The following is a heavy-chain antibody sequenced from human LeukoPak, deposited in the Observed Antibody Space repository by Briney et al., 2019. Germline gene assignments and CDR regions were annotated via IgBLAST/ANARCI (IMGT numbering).Heavy chain of an antibody. J-gene: IGHJ4*02. CDR2: IDWDADT. CDR3: TRTYSGSYPVHY. Sequence: SGPTLVNPTQTLTLTCTFSGFSLSTSGMCVSWIRQPPGKALEWLALIDWDADTYYSTSLKSRLTISKDTSKNQVVLTMTNMDPVDTATYYCTRTYSGSYPVHYWGQGTLVTVSS. V-gene: IGHV2-70*13. D-gene: IGHD1-26*01. CDR1: GFSLSTSGMC.